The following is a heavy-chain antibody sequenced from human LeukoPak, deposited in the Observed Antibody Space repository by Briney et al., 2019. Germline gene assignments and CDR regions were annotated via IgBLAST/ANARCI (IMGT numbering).Heavy chain of an antibody. J-gene: IGHJ4*02. D-gene: IGHD3-3*02. Sequence: GGSLRLSCAASGFTFSNCAMGWVRQSPGKGLEWVSIVSASGGSTYYADSVRGRFTISRDNSQNTLYLQMSSLRAEDTAVYYCAKSPVIYYFDYWGQGTLVTVSS. CDR3: AKSPVIYYFDY. CDR1: GFTFSNCA. V-gene: IGHV3-23*01. CDR2: VSASGGST.